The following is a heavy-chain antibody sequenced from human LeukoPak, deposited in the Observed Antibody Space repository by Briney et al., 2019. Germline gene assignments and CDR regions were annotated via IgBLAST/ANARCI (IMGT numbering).Heavy chain of an antibody. CDR1: GGSISSYY. CDR3: AGDRLVGATSGHYFDY. V-gene: IGHV4-59*01. J-gene: IGHJ4*02. Sequence: SETLSLTCTVSGGSISSYYWSWIRQPPGKGLEWIGYMYYSGSTNYNPSLKSRVTISVDTSKNQFSLKLSSMTAADTAVYYCAGDRLVGATSGHYFDYWGQGTLATVSS. D-gene: IGHD1-26*01. CDR2: MYYSGST.